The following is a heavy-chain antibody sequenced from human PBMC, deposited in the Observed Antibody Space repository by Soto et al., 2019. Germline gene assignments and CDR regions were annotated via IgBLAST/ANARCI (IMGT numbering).Heavy chain of an antibody. CDR2: IYHSGST. J-gene: IGHJ4*02. CDR1: GGSISSGGYS. V-gene: IGHV4-30-2*01. D-gene: IGHD2-2*02. Sequence: SETLSLTCAVSGGSISSGGYSWSWIRQPPGKGLEWIGYIYHSGSTYYNPSLKSRVTISVDRSKNQFSLKLSSVTAADTAVYYCARGSAIVPVWGQGTLVTVSS. CDR3: ARGSAIVPV.